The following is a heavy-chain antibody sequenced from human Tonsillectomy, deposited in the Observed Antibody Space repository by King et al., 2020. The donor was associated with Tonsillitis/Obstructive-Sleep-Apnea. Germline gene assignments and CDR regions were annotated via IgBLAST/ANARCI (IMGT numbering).Heavy chain of an antibody. CDR3: ARLGRIAARPSDWFDYYMDV. CDR2: IYPGDSDT. V-gene: IGHV5-51*01. D-gene: IGHD6-6*01. CDR1: GYSFTSYW. Sequence: QLVQSGAEVKKPGESLKISCKGSGYSFTSYWIGWVRQMPGKGLEWMGIIYPGDSDTRYSPSFQGQVTISADKSISTAYLQWSSLKASDTAMYYCARLGRIAARPSDWFDYYMDVWGKGTTVTVSS. J-gene: IGHJ6*03.